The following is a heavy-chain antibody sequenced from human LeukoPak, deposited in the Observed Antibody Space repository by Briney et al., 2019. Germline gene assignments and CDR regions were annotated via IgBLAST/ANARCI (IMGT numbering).Heavy chain of an antibody. CDR1: GFTFSTYA. CDR2: ISGSGGST. CDR3: AKRGEGYCSSTSCLDWFDP. V-gene: IGHV3-23*01. J-gene: IGHJ5*02. D-gene: IGHD2-2*01. Sequence: GGSLRLSCAASGFTFSTYAMSWVRQAPGKGLEWVSAISGSGGSTYYADSVKGRFTISRDNSKNTLYLQMNSLRAEDTAVYYCAKRGEGYCSSTSCLDWFDPWGQGTLVTVSS.